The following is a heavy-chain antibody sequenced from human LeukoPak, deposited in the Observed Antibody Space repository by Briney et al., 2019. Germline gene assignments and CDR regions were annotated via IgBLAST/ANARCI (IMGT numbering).Heavy chain of an antibody. CDR2: ISANSHYI. V-gene: IGHV3-21*01. CDR1: GFTFSSYD. D-gene: IGHD5-18*01. J-gene: IGHJ4*02. Sequence: SGGSLRLSCAASGFTFSSYDMNWVRQAPGKGLEWVSCISANSHYIYYADSVKGRFTISRDNAKISLYLQMNSLRAEDTAVNYCARDRSGYTFDDWGQGTLVTVSS. CDR3: ARDRSGYTFDD.